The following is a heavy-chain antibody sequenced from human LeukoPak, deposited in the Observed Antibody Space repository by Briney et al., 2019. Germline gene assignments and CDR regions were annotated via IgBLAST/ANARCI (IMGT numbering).Heavy chain of an antibody. J-gene: IGHJ5*02. Sequence: GESLKISCKGSGYSFTSYWFSWVRQMPGKGLEWMGRIDPSDSYTNYSPSFQGHVTISADKSISTAYLQWSSLKASDTAMYYCARSRAIVVVPAAPFDPWGQGTLVTVSS. CDR3: ARSRAIVVVPAAPFDP. D-gene: IGHD2-2*01. CDR1: GYSFTSYW. V-gene: IGHV5-10-1*01. CDR2: IDPSDSYT.